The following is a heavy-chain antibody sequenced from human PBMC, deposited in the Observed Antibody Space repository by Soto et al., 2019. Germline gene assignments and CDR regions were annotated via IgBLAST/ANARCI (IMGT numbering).Heavy chain of an antibody. J-gene: IGHJ5*02. CDR1: GFTFDDYG. D-gene: IGHD7-27*01. CDR3: ARWRSRNWEWFDP. CDR2: INWNVGST. Sequence: GGSLRLSCAASGFTFDDYGMSWVRQAPGKGLEWVSGINWNVGSTGYADSVKGRFTISRDNAKNSLYLQMNSLRAEDTALYHCARWRSRNWEWFDPWGQGTLVTVSS. V-gene: IGHV3-20*01.